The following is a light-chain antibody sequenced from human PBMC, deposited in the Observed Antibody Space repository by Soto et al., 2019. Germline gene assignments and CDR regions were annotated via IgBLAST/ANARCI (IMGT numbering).Light chain of an antibody. CDR3: QQYNNWPPWT. CDR1: QSVSSY. Sequence: PGERAPLSCSASQSVSSYLAWYQQKPGQAPRLLIYDASNRATGIPARFSGSGSGTDFTLTISRLEPEDFAVYYCQQYNNWPPWTFGQGTKVDIK. J-gene: IGKJ1*01. CDR2: DAS. V-gene: IGKV3-11*01.